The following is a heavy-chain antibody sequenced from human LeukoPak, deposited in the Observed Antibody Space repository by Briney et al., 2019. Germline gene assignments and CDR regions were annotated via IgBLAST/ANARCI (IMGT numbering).Heavy chain of an antibody. Sequence: GESLKISCKGSGYMFSNFWIAWVRQMPAEGLQSMGIIYPGDSDTRYSPSFQGQVTISADKSISTAYLQWSSLKASDTAMYYCARRGGYLIDYWGQGTLVTVSS. CDR1: GYMFSNFW. D-gene: IGHD3-22*01. V-gene: IGHV5-51*01. CDR3: ARRGGYLIDY. CDR2: IYPGDSDT. J-gene: IGHJ4*02.